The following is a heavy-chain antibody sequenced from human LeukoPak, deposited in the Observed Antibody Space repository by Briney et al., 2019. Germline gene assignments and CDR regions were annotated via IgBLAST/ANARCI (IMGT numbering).Heavy chain of an antibody. Sequence: SETLSLTCTVSGGSISSYYWSWIRQPPGKGLEWIGYIYYSGSTNYNPSLKSRVTISVDTSKNQFSLKLSSVTAADTAMYYCARGTLYSGWSYYFDYWGQGSQVTVSS. CDR3: ARGTLYSGWSYYFDY. V-gene: IGHV4-59*12. J-gene: IGHJ4*02. CDR2: IYYSGST. D-gene: IGHD6-19*01. CDR1: GGSISSYY.